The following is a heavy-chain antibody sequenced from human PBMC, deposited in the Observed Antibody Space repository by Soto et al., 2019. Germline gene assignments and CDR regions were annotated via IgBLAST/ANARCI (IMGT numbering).Heavy chain of an antibody. V-gene: IGHV3-23*01. CDR1: GFTFSNYA. D-gene: IGHD1-26*01. Sequence: GGSLRLSCGASGFTFSNYAMSWVRQAPGKGLEWVSAISGSGDYTYYADSVKGRFTISRDNSKNTLYMQVNRLRAEDTALYYCAKDLGATTDYFFGCWGHGTLVTVSS. CDR3: AKDLGATTDYFFGC. J-gene: IGHJ4*01. CDR2: ISGSGDYT.